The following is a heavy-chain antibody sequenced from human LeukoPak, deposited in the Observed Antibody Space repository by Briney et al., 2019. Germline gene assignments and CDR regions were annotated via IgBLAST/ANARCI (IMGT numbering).Heavy chain of an antibody. Sequence: SETRSLTGAVYGASYSAYYWSWIRQPPGRGLEWIGAIDHRGTATYNPSLKSRLTISADAPKNQFSLRLNSVPDADTAVYYCPVGITIIGVAASFDSWGQGNLVIVSS. CDR1: GASYSAYY. CDR3: PVGITIIGVAASFDS. D-gene: IGHD3-3*01. CDR2: IDHRGTA. V-gene: IGHV4-34*01. J-gene: IGHJ4*02.